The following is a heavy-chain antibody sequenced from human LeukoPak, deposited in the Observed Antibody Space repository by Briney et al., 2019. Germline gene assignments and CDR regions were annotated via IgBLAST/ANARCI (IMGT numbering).Heavy chain of an antibody. CDR3: ARDPLAYCGGDCYSDY. J-gene: IGHJ4*02. D-gene: IGHD2-21*02. CDR2: INWNGGST. V-gene: IGHV3-20*04. CDR1: GFTFDDYG. Sequence: AGGSLRLSCAASGFTFDDYGMSWVRQAPGKGLEWVSGINWNGGSTVYADSVKGRFTISRDNAKNSLYLQMNSLRAEDTALYYCARDPLAYCGGDCYSDYWGQGTLVTVSS.